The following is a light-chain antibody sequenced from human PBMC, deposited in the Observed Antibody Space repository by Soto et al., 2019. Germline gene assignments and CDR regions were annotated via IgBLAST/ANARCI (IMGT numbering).Light chain of an antibody. J-gene: IGKJ1*01. V-gene: IGKV1-5*03. CDR1: QSISSW. CDR3: QQYNTSSQT. Sequence: DIQMTQSPSTLSASVGDRVTITCRASQSISSWLAWYQQKPGKAPKLLICKASTLESGVPSRFSGSGSGTQFTLTISSLQPDDFATYYCQQYNTSSQTFGQATKVEIK. CDR2: KAS.